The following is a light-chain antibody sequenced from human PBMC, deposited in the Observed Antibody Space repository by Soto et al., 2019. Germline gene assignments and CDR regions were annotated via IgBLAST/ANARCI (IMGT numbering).Light chain of an antibody. CDR2: DAS. CDR3: QQRSNWPPSS. Sequence: EIVLTQSPATLSLSPGERATLSCRASPSVSSSLAWYQQKPGQAPRLLIYDASNRATGIPARFSGSGSGTDFTPTISSLEPEDFAVDYCQQRSNWPPSSFGQGTKVEIK. J-gene: IGKJ1*01. V-gene: IGKV3-11*01. CDR1: PSVSSS.